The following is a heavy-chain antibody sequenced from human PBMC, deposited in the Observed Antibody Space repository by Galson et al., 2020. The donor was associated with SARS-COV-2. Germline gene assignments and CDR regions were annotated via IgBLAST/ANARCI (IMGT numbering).Heavy chain of an antibody. Sequence: ASVKVSCKASGYTFTGYYMHWVRQAPGHGLEWMGWINPNSGGTNYAQKFQGWVTMTRATSISTAYMELSRLRSDDTAVYYCARASRGSWKNYYYYGMDVWGQGTTVTVSS. D-gene: IGHD1-26*01. CDR1: GYTFTGYY. CDR3: ARASRGSWKNYYYYGMDV. CDR2: INPNSGGT. J-gene: IGHJ6*02. V-gene: IGHV1-2*04.